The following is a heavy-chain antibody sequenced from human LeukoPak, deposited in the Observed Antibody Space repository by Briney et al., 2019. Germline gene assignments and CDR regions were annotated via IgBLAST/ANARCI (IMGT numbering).Heavy chain of an antibody. V-gene: IGHV4-34*01. D-gene: IGHD4-11*01. CDR1: GGSFSGYY. CDR2: INHSGST. CDR3: ARGSNYWYFDL. Sequence: SETLALTCAVYGGSFSGYYWSWIRQPPGKGLEWIGEINHSGSTNYNPSLKSRVTISVDTYKNQFSLKLSSVTAADTAVYYCARGSNYWYFDLWGRGTLVTVSS. J-gene: IGHJ2*01.